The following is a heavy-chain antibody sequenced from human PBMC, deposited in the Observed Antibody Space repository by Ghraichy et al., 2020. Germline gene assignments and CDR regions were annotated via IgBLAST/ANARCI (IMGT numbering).Heavy chain of an antibody. CDR3: ARDRDWGRKYYFDY. D-gene: IGHD7-27*01. CDR1: GYTFTGYY. V-gene: IGHV1-2*06. CDR2: INPNSGGT. Sequence: ASEKVSCKASGYTFTGYYMHWVRQAPGQGLEWMGRINPNSGGTNYAQKFQGRVTMTRDTSFSTVYMELSRLTSDDTAVYYCARDRDWGRKYYFDYWGQGTLVTFSS. J-gene: IGHJ4*02.